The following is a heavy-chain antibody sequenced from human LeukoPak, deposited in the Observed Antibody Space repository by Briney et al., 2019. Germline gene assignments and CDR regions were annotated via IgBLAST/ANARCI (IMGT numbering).Heavy chain of an antibody. CDR1: GGSFSGYY. CDR3: GREARIDYRYLVEGFDI. V-gene: IGHV4-34*01. J-gene: IGHJ3*02. D-gene: IGHD1-14*01. Sequence: SETLSLTCAVYGGSFSGYYWSWIRQPPGKGLEWIGEINHSGGTNYNPSLKSRATISVDTSKNQFSLKLSSVTAADTAVYYCGREARIDYRYLVEGFDIWGQGTMVTVSS. CDR2: INHSGGT.